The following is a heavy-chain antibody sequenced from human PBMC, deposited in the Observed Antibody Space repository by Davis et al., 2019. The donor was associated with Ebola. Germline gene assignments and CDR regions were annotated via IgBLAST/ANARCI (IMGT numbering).Heavy chain of an antibody. CDR2: IYLYVGSI. Sequence: PGGSLRLSCAASGFTFDDYGMSWVRQAPGNVLAWVSGIYLYVGSIGYADSVKGRFTISRDNAKNSLYLQMNSLRAEDTALYHCARVPYGDYVAWYFDLWGRGTLVTVSS. CDR3: ARVPYGDYVAWYFDL. J-gene: IGHJ2*01. V-gene: IGHV3-20*01. D-gene: IGHD4-17*01. CDR1: GFTFDDYG.